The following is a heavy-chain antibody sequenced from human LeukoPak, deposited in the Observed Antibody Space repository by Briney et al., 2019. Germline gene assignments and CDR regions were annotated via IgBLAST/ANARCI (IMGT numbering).Heavy chain of an antibody. J-gene: IGHJ4*02. D-gene: IGHD6-19*01. CDR1: GFTVSSNY. CDR2: IYSGGST. V-gene: IGHV3-53*01. CDR3: ARVAPEYSSGWYDY. Sequence: GGSLRLSCAASGFTVSSNYMSWVRQAPGKGLEWVSVIYSGGSTYYADSVKGRFTISRDNSKNTLYLQMNSLRAEDTAVYYCARVAPEYSSGWYDYWGQGTLVTVSS.